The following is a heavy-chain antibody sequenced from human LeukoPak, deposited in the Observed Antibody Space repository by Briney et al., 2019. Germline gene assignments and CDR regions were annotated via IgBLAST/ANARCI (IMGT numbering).Heavy chain of an antibody. CDR2: IKEDRSKK. V-gene: IGHV3-7*03. CDR3: ATPLDYYDSSGYHEGGD. Sequence: GGSLRLSCAASGFTFSRHWMTWVRQAPGKGPEWVANIKEDRSKKNYVDSVKGRFTISRDNTKNSLYLQMNSLRAEDTAVYYCATPLDYYDSSGYHEGGDWGQGTLVTVSS. D-gene: IGHD3-22*01. CDR1: GFTFSRHW. J-gene: IGHJ4*02.